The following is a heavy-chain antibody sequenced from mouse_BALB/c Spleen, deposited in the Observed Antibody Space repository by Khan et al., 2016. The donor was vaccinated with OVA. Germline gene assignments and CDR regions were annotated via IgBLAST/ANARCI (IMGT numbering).Heavy chain of an antibody. CDR2: ISYSGGT. Sequence: EVQLQESGPGLVKPSQSLSLTCTVTGYSITSGYAWNWIRQFPGNKLEWMGYISYSGGTSYNPSLKSRISITRDTSKNQFFLQLNSVTTEDTATYYCARGKYSGYYFDYWGQGTPLTVSS. CDR3: ARGKYSGYYFDY. J-gene: IGHJ2*01. CDR1: GYSITSGYA. V-gene: IGHV3-2*02.